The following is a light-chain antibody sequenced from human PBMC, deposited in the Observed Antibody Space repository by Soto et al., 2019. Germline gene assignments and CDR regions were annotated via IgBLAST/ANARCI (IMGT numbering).Light chain of an antibody. J-gene: IGLJ3*02. CDR3: QSYDSSLTVWV. CDR2: ANT. V-gene: IGLV1-40*01. Sequence: QSVLTQPPSVSGAPGQRVTISCTESSSNTGAGYGVHWYQQLPGTVPKLLIYANTNRPSGVPDRFSGSKSGTSASLAITGLQAEDEADYYCQSYDSSLTVWVFGGGTKLTVL. CDR1: SSNTGAGYG.